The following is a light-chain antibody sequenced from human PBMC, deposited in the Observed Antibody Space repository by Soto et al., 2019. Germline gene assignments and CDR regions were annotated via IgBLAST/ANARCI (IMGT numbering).Light chain of an antibody. V-gene: IGLV1-44*01. J-gene: IGLJ2*01. Sequence: QSVLTQPPSAYATPGQRVVISCSGSNSNIGGHTVNWYRQVPGTAPKLLIYGNHKRPSGVSDRFSASKSGTSASLAISGLQSEDEADYYCAAWDDSLNGLVVFGGGTKVTVL. CDR2: GNH. CDR3: AAWDDSLNGLVV. CDR1: NSNIGGHT.